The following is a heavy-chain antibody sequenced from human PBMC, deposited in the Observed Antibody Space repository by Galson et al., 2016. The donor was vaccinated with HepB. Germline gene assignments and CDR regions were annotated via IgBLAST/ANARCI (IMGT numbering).Heavy chain of an antibody. CDR3: ARFQCPTSSCSSGYYSHGMDV. CDR2: IYPGDSDT. D-gene: IGHD2-2*01. V-gene: IGHV5-51*01. J-gene: IGHJ6*02. CDR1: GYTFSKFW. Sequence: QSGAEVKKPGESLNISCKASGYTFSKFWIAWVRQLPGKGLDWLGIIYPGDSDTRYSPSFRGQVTISVDKSISTAFLHWNSLKASDTAMYFCARFQCPTSSCSSGYYSHGMDVWGQGTTVIVSS.